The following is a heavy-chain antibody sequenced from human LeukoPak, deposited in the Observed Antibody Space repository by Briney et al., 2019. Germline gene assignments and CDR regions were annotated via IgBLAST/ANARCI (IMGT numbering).Heavy chain of an antibody. V-gene: IGHV3-23*01. CDR2: ISGGHGGT. J-gene: IGHJ4*02. Sequence: PGGSLRLSCAASGFTLSSYAMCWVRQAPGKGLEWVSSISGGHGGTYYADSVKGRFTISRDDSKNTLYLQVNSLRAEDTAVYYCAKGQYASGWNSGNYWGQGTLVTVSS. CDR3: AKGQYASGWNSGNY. CDR1: GFTLSSYA. D-gene: IGHD1/OR15-1a*01.